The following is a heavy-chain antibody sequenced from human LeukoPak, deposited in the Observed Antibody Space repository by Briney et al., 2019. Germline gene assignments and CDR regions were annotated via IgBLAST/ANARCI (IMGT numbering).Heavy chain of an antibody. CDR1: GSTFTNAW. CDR2: IKSNPDGGTT. Sequence: GGSLRLSCAASGSTFTNAWMSWVRRAPGKGLEWVGRIKSNPDGGTTDYAAPVKGRFTISRDDSKNTLYLQMNSLITEDTAVYYCTTAAAGTSYWGQGTLVTVSS. CDR3: TTAAAGTSY. D-gene: IGHD6-13*01. V-gene: IGHV3-15*01. J-gene: IGHJ4*02.